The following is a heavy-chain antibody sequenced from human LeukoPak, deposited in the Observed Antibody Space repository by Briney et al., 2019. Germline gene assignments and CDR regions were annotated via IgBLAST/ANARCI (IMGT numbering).Heavy chain of an antibody. J-gene: IGHJ4*02. V-gene: IGHV1-46*01. CDR3: AREESGGYFDY. CDR1: GYTFTNYY. CDR2: INPTGTGT. D-gene: IGHD2-8*02. Sequence: AASVKVSCKASGYTFTNYYMHWVRQAPGQGLEWMGLINPTGTGTNYAQKFRGRVTLTRDTSTTTVYMELSSLTSEDTAVYYCAREESGGYFDYWGQGTPVTVSS.